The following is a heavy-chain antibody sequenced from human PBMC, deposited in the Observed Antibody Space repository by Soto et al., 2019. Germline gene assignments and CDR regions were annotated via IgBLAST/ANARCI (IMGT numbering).Heavy chain of an antibody. Sequence: EVQLVESGGGLVQPGGSLRLSCAASGFTFSTYWMHWVRQVPGKGLVCVSRINTDGSSTSYADSVKGRFTISRDNAKNTLSLQMNSLRAEDTAVYFCARRVGYSYGIMDVWGQGTTVTVSS. CDR3: ARRVGYSYGIMDV. CDR2: INTDGSST. J-gene: IGHJ6*02. D-gene: IGHD5-18*01. V-gene: IGHV3-74*01. CDR1: GFTFSTYW.